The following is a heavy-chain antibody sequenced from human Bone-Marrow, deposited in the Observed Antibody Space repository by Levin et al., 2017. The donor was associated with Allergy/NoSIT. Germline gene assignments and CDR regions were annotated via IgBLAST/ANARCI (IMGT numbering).Heavy chain of an antibody. Sequence: PGGSLRLSCTVSGFTFSIYSINWVRQAPGKGLEWVSSISSSGSDMYYVDSVRGRFTISRDNAKNSLTLQINSLRAEDTAVYYCARGIIGDVRVAHKEAFDIWGQGTMVSVSS. J-gene: IGHJ3*02. D-gene: IGHD2-8*02. V-gene: IGHV3-21*01. CDR1: GFTFSIYS. CDR3: ARGIIGDVRVAHKEAFDI. CDR2: ISSSGSDM.